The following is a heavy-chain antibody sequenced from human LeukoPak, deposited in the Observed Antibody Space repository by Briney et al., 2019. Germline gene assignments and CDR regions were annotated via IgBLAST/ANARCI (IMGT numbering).Heavy chain of an antibody. D-gene: IGHD3-3*01. CDR1: GGTFSSYA. J-gene: IGHJ5*02. V-gene: IGHV1-69*05. Sequence: ASVKVSCKASGGTFSSYAFSWVRQAPGQGLDWMGGIIPKFDTSKYAQNFQGRVSITTDESTGTTSMELSSLRSEDTAVYYCTRSDYWDATSWYWFELWGEGTLITVSA. CDR2: IIPKFDTS. CDR3: TRSDYWDATSWYWFEL.